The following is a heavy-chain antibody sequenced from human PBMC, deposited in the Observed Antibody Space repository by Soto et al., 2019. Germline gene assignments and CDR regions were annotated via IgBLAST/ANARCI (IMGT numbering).Heavy chain of an antibody. D-gene: IGHD3-10*01. CDR2: IYHSGSI. CDR3: ASKFGELLADAFDI. Sequence: QVQLQESGPGLVKPSGTLSLTCTVSNASISSRKWWTWVRQTPGKGLEWIGEIYHSGSINHNPSLKSRVTMSVATSNNQFSLKMTSVTAADTAVYYCASKFGELLADAFDIWGQGTVVTVSS. CDR1: NASISSRKW. V-gene: IGHV4-4*02. J-gene: IGHJ3*02.